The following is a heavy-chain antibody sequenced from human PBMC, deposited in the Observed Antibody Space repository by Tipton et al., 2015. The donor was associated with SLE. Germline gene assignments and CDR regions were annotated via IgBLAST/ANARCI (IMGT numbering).Heavy chain of an antibody. CDR1: GGSISSYY. CDR3: ARAEMTTEGSVFYYYVDV. J-gene: IGHJ6*03. V-gene: IGHV4-59*01. CDR2: IYYSGTT. D-gene: IGHD4-11*01. Sequence: TLSLTCTVSGGSISSYYWSWIRQPPGKGLEWIGYIYYSGTTNYNPSLESRVTITVDTSKNQFSLNLSSVTAADTAIYYCARAEMTTEGSVFYYYVDVWGKGTTVTVSS.